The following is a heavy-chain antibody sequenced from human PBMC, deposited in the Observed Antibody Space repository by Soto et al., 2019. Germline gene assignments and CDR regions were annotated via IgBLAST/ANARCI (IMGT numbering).Heavy chain of an antibody. CDR2: IYYSGST. Sequence: PSETLSLTCTVSGGSISSYYWSWIRQPPGKGLEWIGYIYYSGSTNYNPSLKSRVTISVDTSKNQFSLKLSSVTAADTAVYYCARAAMVRGVITDMDVWGKGTTVTVSS. V-gene: IGHV4-59*01. J-gene: IGHJ6*03. D-gene: IGHD3-10*01. CDR1: GGSISSYY. CDR3: ARAAMVRGVITDMDV.